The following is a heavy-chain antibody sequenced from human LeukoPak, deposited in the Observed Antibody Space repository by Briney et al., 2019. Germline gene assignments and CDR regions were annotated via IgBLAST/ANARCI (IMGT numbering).Heavy chain of an antibody. D-gene: IGHD3-22*01. J-gene: IGHJ4*02. Sequence: GGPLRLSCAASGFTFSSYAMSWVRQAPGKGLEWVSAISGSGGSTYYADSVKGRFTISRDNPKKTLYLQMNSLRVEDRAVYFCAKRGVVIRVILVGFHKEANYFDSWGQGALVTVSS. CDR2: ISGSGGST. V-gene: IGHV3-23*01. CDR3: AKRGVVIRVILVGFHKEANYFDS. CDR1: GFTFSSYA.